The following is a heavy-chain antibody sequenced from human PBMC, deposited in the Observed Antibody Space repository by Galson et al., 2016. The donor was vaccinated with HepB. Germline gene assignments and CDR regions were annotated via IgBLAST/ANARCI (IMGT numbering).Heavy chain of an antibody. CDR3: ARGGWDNHFDR. CDR1: GFTVSSNY. Sequence: SLRLSCAASGFTVSSNYMSWVRQAPGKGLEWVSVIYSGGSTYYADSGKGRFTISRDTSKNTLFLQMNSLRAEDTAVYYFARGGWDNHFDRWGQGTLVTVSS. J-gene: IGHJ4*02. CDR2: IYSGGST. V-gene: IGHV3-66*01. D-gene: IGHD1-14*01.